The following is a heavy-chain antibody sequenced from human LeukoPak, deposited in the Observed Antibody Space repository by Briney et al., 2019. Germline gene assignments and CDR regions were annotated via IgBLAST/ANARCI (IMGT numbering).Heavy chain of an antibody. Sequence: PSQTLSLTCTVSGGSISSGGYYWSWIRQHPGKGLEWIGYIYYSGSTYYNPSLKSRVTISVDTSKNQFSLKLSSVPPADTAVYYCARDLSSGWSPRHFDYWGQGTLVTVSS. V-gene: IGHV4-31*03. CDR3: ARDLSSGWSPRHFDY. J-gene: IGHJ4*02. CDR1: GGSISSGGYY. CDR2: IYYSGST. D-gene: IGHD6-19*01.